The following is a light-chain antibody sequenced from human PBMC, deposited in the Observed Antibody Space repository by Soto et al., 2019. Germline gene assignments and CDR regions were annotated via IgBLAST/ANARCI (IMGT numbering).Light chain of an antibody. CDR2: DAF. V-gene: IGKV3-11*01. CDR1: QSVSTY. J-gene: IGKJ1*01. Sequence: EIVLTQSPATLSLSPGERATLSCRASQSVSTYLAWYQQKPGQAPRLLIYDAFNRATGIPARFSGSGSGTDFTLTISSPEPEDFAVYYCQQRSNWPRTFGQGTKVDIK. CDR3: QQRSNWPRT.